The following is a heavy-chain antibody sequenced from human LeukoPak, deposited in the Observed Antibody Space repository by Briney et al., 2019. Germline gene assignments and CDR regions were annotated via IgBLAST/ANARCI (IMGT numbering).Heavy chain of an antibody. V-gene: IGHV4-34*01. J-gene: IGHJ4*02. Sequence: MPSETLSLTCAVYGGSFSGYYWSWIRQPPGKGLEWIGEINHSGSTNYNPSLKNRVTISVDTSKNQFSLKLSSVTAADTAVYYCARDPLPSGDYGINYWGPGTLVTVSS. D-gene: IGHD3-16*01. CDR3: ARDPLPSGDYGINY. CDR2: INHSGST. CDR1: GGSFSGYY.